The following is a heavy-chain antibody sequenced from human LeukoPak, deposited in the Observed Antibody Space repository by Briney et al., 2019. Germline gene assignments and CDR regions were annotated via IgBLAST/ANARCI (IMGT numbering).Heavy chain of an antibody. V-gene: IGHV3-11*01. CDR3: ARRRDGYNPFDY. J-gene: IGHJ4*02. CDR1: GFTFSDYY. CDR2: ISSSGSTI. Sequence: GGSLRLSCAASGFTFSDYYMSWIRQAPGKGPEWVSYISSSGSTIYYADSVKGRFTISRDNAKKSLYLQMNSLRAEDTAVYYCARRRDGYNPFDYWGQGTLVTVSS. D-gene: IGHD5-24*01.